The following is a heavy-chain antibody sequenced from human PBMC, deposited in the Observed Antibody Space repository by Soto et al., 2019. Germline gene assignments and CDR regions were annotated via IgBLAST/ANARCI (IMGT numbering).Heavy chain of an antibody. D-gene: IGHD1-1*01. Sequence: SETLSLTCTVSGGSISSYYWSWIRQPPGKGLEWIGYIYNSGRTNYNPSLKSRVTISVDTSKNQFSLKLSSVTAADTAVYYCARRYGYSFDYWGQGAQVTVSS. J-gene: IGHJ4*02. V-gene: IGHV4-59*08. CDR2: IYNSGRT. CDR3: ARRYGYSFDY. CDR1: GGSISSYY.